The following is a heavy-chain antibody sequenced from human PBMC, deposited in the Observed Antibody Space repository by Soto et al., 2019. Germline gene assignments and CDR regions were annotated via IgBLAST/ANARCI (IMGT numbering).Heavy chain of an antibody. Sequence: QVQLVESGGGVVQPGRSLRLSCAASGFTFSSYGMHWVRQAPGKGLEWVAVIWYDGSNKYYADSVKGRFTISRDNSKNTLYLQMNCLRAEDTAVYYCARSIAAAGFNWFDPWGQGTLVTVSS. CDR1: GFTFSSYG. CDR3: ARSIAAAGFNWFDP. J-gene: IGHJ5*02. D-gene: IGHD6-13*01. CDR2: IWYDGSNK. V-gene: IGHV3-33*01.